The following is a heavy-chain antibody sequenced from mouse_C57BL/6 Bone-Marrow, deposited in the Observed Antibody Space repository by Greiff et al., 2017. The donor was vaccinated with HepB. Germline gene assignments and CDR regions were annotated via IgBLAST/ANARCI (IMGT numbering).Heavy chain of an antibody. V-gene: IGHV1-64*01. J-gene: IGHJ1*03. CDR2: IHPNSGST. CDR3: ARAYYSNYVDWYFDV. Sequence: QVQLQQPGAELVKPGASVKLSCKASGYTFTSYWMHWVKQRPGPGLEWIGMIHPNSGSTNYNEKFKSKATLTVDKSSSTAYMQLSSLTSEDSAVYYCARAYYSNYVDWYFDVWGTGTTVTVSS. D-gene: IGHD2-5*01. CDR1: GYTFTSYW.